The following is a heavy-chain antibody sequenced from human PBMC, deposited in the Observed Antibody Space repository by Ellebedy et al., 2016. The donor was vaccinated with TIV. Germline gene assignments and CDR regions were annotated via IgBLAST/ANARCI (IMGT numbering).Heavy chain of an antibody. D-gene: IGHD3-22*01. CDR3: AREVVVIKDYPLYNWFDP. Sequence: SETLSLTCTVSGYSISSGYYWSWIRQPPGKGLEWIGYIYYSGSTNYNPSLKSRVTISEDTSKNQFSLKLSSVTAADTAVYYCAREVVVIKDYPLYNWFDPWGQGTLVTVSS. CDR2: IYYSGST. CDR1: GYSISSGYY. V-gene: IGHV4-61*01. J-gene: IGHJ5*02.